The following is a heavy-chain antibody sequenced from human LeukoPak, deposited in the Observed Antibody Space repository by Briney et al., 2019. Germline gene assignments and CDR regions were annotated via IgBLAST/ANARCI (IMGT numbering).Heavy chain of an antibody. V-gene: IGHV4-61*02. Sequence: PSETLSLTCTVSGGTITSGSYYWNWIRQPAGKGLEWIGRVYTSGSTNYNPSLKSRVTISVDTSKNQFSLKLSSVTAADTAVYYCARRKRYYDYVWGSYRNNWFDPWGQGTLVTVSS. CDR1: GGTITSGSYY. D-gene: IGHD3-16*02. CDR2: VYTSGST. CDR3: ARRKRYYDYVWGSYRNNWFDP. J-gene: IGHJ5*02.